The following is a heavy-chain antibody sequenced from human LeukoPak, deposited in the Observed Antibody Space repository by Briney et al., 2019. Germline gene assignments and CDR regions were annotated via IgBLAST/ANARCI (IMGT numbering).Heavy chain of an antibody. CDR3: AKDGLYYDGSAHVYYFDY. CDR1: GFTFSGYA. D-gene: IGHD3-22*01. CDR2: VTGSGDYT. Sequence: GGSLRLSCAASGFTFSGYAMTWVRQAPGKGLEWVSSVTGSGDYTYYIDSVKGRFTISRDNSKNILYLQMNSLRGEDTALYYCAKDGLYYDGSAHVYYFDYWGQGTLVAVSS. V-gene: IGHV3-23*01. J-gene: IGHJ4*02.